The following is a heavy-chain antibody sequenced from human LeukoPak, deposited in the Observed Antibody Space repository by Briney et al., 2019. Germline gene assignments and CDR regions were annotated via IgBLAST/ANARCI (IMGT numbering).Heavy chain of an antibody. V-gene: IGHV3-33*06. Sequence: GGSLRLSCTASGFTYSHLGMHWVRQAPGKGLEWVAVIWSDGTEKYYGDVVKGRFTISRDNSRNTLYLQINNLRDDDTVVYYCAKDAQRGFDYSNTLEYWGQGTLVIVSS. CDR2: IWSDGTEK. D-gene: IGHD4-11*01. J-gene: IGHJ4*02. CDR3: AKDAQRGFDYSNTLEY. CDR1: GFTYSHLG.